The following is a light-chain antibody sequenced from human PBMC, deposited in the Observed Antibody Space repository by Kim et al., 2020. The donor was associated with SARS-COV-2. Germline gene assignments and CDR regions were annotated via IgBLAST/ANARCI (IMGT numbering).Light chain of an antibody. CDR3: SSYTSSSTWV. CDR1: SSDVGGYNC. CDR2: DVS. V-gene: IGLV2-14*03. Sequence: GQSITISCTGTSSDVGGYNCVSWYQQHPGKAPKLIIYDVSNRPSGVSNRFSGSKSGNTASLTISGLQAEDEADYYCSSYTSSSTWVFGGGTQLTVL. J-gene: IGLJ3*02.